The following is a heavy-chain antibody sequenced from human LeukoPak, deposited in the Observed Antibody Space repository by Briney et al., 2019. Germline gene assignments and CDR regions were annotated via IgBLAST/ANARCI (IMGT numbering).Heavy chain of an antibody. V-gene: IGHV3-30-3*01. CDR1: GFTFSSYA. D-gene: IGHD4-17*01. J-gene: IGHJ4*02. Sequence: GGSLRLSCAASGFTFSSYAMHWLRQAPGKGLEWVAVISFDGSNKYYADSVKGRFTISRDNSKNTLYPQMNSLRAEDTAVYYCARVGGRGGPGDLYYFDYWGQGTLVTVSS. CDR2: ISFDGSNK. CDR3: ARVGGRGGPGDLYYFDY.